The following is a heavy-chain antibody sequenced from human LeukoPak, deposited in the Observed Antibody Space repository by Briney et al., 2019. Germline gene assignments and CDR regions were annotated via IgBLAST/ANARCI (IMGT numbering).Heavy chain of an antibody. Sequence: ASVKVSCKASGCTFTSYGISWVRQAPGQGLEWMGWISAYNGNTNYAQKLQGRVTMTTDTSTSTAYMELRSLRSDDTAVYYCARGRDLNYYDSSGYYDYWGQGTLVTVSS. CDR1: GCTFTSYG. V-gene: IGHV1-18*01. CDR3: ARGRDLNYYDSSGYYDY. J-gene: IGHJ4*02. D-gene: IGHD3-22*01. CDR2: ISAYNGNT.